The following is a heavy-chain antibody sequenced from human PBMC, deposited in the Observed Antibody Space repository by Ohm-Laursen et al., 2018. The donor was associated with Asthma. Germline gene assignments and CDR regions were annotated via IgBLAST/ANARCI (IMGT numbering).Heavy chain of an antibody. D-gene: IGHD1/OR15-1a*01. V-gene: IGHV3-48*02. J-gene: IGHJ4*02. CDR2: ISSSSSTI. Sequence: SLRLSCAAPGFTFSSYSMNWVRQAPGKGLEWVSYISSSSSTIYYADSVKGRFTISRDNAKNSLYLQMNSLRDEDTAVYYCARENGKTDYFDYWGQGTLVTSPQ. CDR3: ARENGKTDYFDY. CDR1: GFTFSSYS.